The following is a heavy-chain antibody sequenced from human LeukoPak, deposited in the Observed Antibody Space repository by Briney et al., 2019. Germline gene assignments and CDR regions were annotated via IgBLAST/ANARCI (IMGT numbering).Heavy chain of an antibody. D-gene: IGHD3-22*01. CDR3: ARATPDYYDSTDGMDV. V-gene: IGHV3-21*01. J-gene: IGHJ6*02. CDR2: ISSSSSYI. Sequence: GGSLRLSCAASGFTFSSYAMSWVRQAPGKGLEWVSSISSSSSYIYYADSVKGRFTISRDNAKNSLYLQMNSLRAEDTAVYDCARATPDYYDSTDGMDVWGQGTTVTVSS. CDR1: GFTFSSYA.